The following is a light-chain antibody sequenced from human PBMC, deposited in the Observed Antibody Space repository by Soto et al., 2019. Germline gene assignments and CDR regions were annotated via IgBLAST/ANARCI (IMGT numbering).Light chain of an antibody. CDR2: GNS. V-gene: IGLV1-40*01. CDR1: SSNIGAGYD. J-gene: IGLJ1*01. Sequence: QSALAQPPSVSGARGQKVTISWTGSSSNIGAGYDLHWYQQLPGTAPKLLLYGNSNRPSGVPDRFSGSKSGTSASLAITGLQAEDEADYYCQSYDSSLSAYVFGTGTKVTVL. CDR3: QSYDSSLSAYV.